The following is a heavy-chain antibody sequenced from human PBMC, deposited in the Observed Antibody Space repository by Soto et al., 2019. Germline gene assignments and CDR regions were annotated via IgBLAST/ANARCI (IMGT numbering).Heavy chain of an antibody. Sequence: QVQLQESGPGLVKASQTLSLTCTVSGASISSGDYYWSWIRQPPGQGLEWLGYMYRTGNTFYNPSLKIRLTISVDRSKNRFSLKLSSVTATDTAVYYCARANGFYGDWFDPWGQGALVTVSS. CDR2: MYRTGNT. V-gene: IGHV4-30-4*01. J-gene: IGHJ5*02. CDR3: ARANGFYGDWFDP. CDR1: GASISSGDYY. D-gene: IGHD4-17*01.